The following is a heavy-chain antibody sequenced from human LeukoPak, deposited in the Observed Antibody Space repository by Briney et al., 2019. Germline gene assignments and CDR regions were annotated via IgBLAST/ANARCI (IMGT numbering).Heavy chain of an antibody. D-gene: IGHD1-26*01. V-gene: IGHV4-59*01. CDR3: ARGGGSYFWFDP. CDR2: IYYSGST. CDR1: GGSISSYY. Sequence: SETLSLTCTVSGGSISSYYWSWIRQPPGKGLEWIGYIYYSGSTNYNPSLKSRVTISVDTSKNQFSPKLSSVTAADTAVYYCARGGGSYFWFDPWGQGTLVTVSS. J-gene: IGHJ5*02.